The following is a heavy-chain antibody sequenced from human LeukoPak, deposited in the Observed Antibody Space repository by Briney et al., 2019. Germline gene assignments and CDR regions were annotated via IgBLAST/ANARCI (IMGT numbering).Heavy chain of an antibody. V-gene: IGHV3-30*03. Sequence: GGSLRLSCAASGFSFGSFGIHWVRQAPGKGLEWVAVISHEGSFQSYAESVKGRFTISRDNSENMVFLQMNSLTSEDTAVYYCARTRQQWQVLDYWGQGTLVTVSS. CDR2: ISHEGSFQ. D-gene: IGHD6-19*01. CDR1: GFSFGSFG. CDR3: ARTRQQWQVLDY. J-gene: IGHJ4*02.